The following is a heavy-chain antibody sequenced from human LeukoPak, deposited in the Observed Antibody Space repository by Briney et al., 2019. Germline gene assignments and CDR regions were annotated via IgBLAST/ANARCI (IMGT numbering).Heavy chain of an antibody. CDR1: GYTLTELS. Sequence: ASVKVSCKVSGYTLTELSMHWVRQAPGKGLEWMGGFDPEDGETIYAQKFQGRVTMTEDTSTDTAYMELSSLRSEDTAVYYCATDPRPRGGIGGTTAGAFDIWGQGTMVTVSS. V-gene: IGHV1-24*01. D-gene: IGHD1-1*01. CDR3: ATDPRPRGGIGGTTAGAFDI. CDR2: FDPEDGET. J-gene: IGHJ3*02.